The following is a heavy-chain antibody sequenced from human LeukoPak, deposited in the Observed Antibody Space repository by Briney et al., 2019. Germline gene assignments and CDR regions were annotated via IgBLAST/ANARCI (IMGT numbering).Heavy chain of an antibody. J-gene: IGHJ6*03. CDR1: GLTFSSYS. CDR3: GRDALMGAYSSSWYRDYYYYYMDV. V-gene: IGHV3-21*01. CDR2: ISSSSSYI. Sequence: GGSLRLSCAASGLTFSSYSMNWVRQAPGKGLEWVSSISSSSSYIYYADSVKGRFTISRDNAKNSLYLQMNSLRAEDTAVYYCGRDALMGAYSSSWYRDYYYYYMDVWGKGTTVTVSS. D-gene: IGHD6-13*01.